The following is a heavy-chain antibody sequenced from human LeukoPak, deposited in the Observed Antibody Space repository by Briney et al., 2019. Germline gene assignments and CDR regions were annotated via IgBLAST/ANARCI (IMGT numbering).Heavy chain of an antibody. J-gene: IGHJ3*02. Sequence: GGSLRLSCAASGFTLSSYAMSWVRQAPGKGLEWVSAISVSGNTYHADSVKGRFTISRDNSKNTLYLQMNSLRAEDTAVYYCAKEQWLVPPGAFDIWGQGTMVTVSS. D-gene: IGHD6-19*01. V-gene: IGHV3-23*01. CDR3: AKEQWLVPPGAFDI. CDR1: GFTLSSYA. CDR2: ISVSGNT.